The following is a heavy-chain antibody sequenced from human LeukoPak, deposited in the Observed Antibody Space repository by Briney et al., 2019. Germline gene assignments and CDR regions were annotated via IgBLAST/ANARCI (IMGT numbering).Heavy chain of an antibody. CDR3: ARGPSIAARYDAFDI. Sequence: PGGSLRLSCAASEFTFTSYELYWVRQAPGKGLGWVSYISSSGNTISYADSVKGRFTISRDNAKNSLYLQVISLRAEDTAVYYCARGPSIAARYDAFDIWGQGTMVTVSS. D-gene: IGHD6-6*01. J-gene: IGHJ3*02. CDR1: EFTFTSYE. V-gene: IGHV3-48*03. CDR2: ISSSGNTI.